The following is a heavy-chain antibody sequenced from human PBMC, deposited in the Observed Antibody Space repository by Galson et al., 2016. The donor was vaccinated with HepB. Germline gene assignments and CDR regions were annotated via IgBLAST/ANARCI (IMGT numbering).Heavy chain of an antibody. J-gene: IGHJ5*02. D-gene: IGHD2-15*01. V-gene: IGHV3-21*01. CDR2: ISGTSSHI. CDR3: ARDWWQFDP. Sequence: GKGLEWVSSISGTSSHIYYADSVKGRFTISRDNAKNSLYLQMNSLGAEDTAVYYCARDWWQFDPWGQGTLVTVSS.